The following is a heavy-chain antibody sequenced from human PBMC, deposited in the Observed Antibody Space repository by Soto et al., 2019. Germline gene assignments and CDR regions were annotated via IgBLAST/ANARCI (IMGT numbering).Heavy chain of an antibody. CDR3: ARGAGDFSGPASFDI. D-gene: IGHD3-10*01. V-gene: IGHV4-59*01. J-gene: IGHJ3*02. Sequence: QVQLQESGPRLVKSSETLSLVCSVSVDSIIRSFWCWIRQSPGKGLEYIGYISDSGVTAYDPSLNSRVTISVDTSKNPFSLNLTPVPAADTARYYCARGAGDFSGPASFDIWGEGMMVTFSS. CDR2: ISDSGVT. CDR1: VDSIIRSF.